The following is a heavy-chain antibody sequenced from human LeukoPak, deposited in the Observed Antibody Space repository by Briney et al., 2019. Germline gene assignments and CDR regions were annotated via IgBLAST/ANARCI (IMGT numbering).Heavy chain of an antibody. D-gene: IGHD5-18*01. CDR3: ARGSSGYTYGFDY. V-gene: IGHV5-51*01. Sequence: GESLKISCKSSGYIFINYWIGWVRQMPGKGLEWMGIIYPGDSDTRYSPSFQGQVTISADKSIRNAYLQWSSLKASDTAMYYCARGSSGYTYGFDYWGQGTLVTVSS. J-gene: IGHJ4*02. CDR1: GYIFINYW. CDR2: IYPGDSDT.